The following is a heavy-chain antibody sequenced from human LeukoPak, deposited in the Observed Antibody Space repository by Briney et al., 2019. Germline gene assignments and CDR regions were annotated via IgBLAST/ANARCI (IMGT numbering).Heavy chain of an antibody. D-gene: IGHD1-1*01. CDR2: SSGSGDST. CDR1: GFTFSSFA. J-gene: IGHJ4*02. CDR3: ATNRTTGGHRFDY. V-gene: IGHV3-23*01. Sequence: GGSLRLSCTAPGFTFSSFAMSWVRQAPGKGLYWVSASSGSGDSTSYADSVRGRFIISRDNSKNTLYLQMDSLRAEDTAVYYCATNRTTGGHRFDYWGQGTLVTVSS.